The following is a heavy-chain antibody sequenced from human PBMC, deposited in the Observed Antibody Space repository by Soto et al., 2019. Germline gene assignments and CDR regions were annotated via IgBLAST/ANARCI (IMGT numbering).Heavy chain of an antibody. CDR3: AKDMEVGTYYDILTGYYNPPFDY. J-gene: IGHJ4*02. D-gene: IGHD3-9*01. CDR2: ISGSGGST. V-gene: IGHV3-23*01. CDR1: GFTFSSYA. Sequence: GGSLRLSCAASGFTFSSYAMSWVRQAPGKGLEWASAISGSGGSTYYADSVKGRFTISRDNSKNTLYLQMNSLRAEDTAVYYCAKDMEVGTYYDILTGYYNPPFDYWGQGTLVTVSS.